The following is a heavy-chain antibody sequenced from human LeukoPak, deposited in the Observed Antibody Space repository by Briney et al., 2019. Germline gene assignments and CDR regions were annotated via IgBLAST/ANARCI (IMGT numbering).Heavy chain of an antibody. CDR1: GGSISSYY. CDR3: ARGGIGNAFDI. J-gene: IGHJ3*02. Sequence: SETLSLTCTVSGGSISSYYWYWIRQPAGKGLEWIGLIYTSGSTNYNPSLKSRVTMSVDTSKNQFSLELSSVTAADTAVYYCARGGIGNAFDIWGQGTMVTVSS. CDR2: IYTSGST. V-gene: IGHV4-4*07. D-gene: IGHD3-16*01.